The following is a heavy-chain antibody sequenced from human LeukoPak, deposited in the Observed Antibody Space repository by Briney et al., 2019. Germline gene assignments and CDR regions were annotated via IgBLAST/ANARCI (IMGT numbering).Heavy chain of an antibody. Sequence: SETLSLTCTVSGGSISSYYWSWIRQPPGKGLEWIGYIYYSGSTNYNPSLKSRVTISVDTSKNQFSLKLSSVTAADTAVYYCAREGFWGHAFDIWGQGTMVTVSS. V-gene: IGHV4-59*01. CDR1: GGSISSYY. CDR2: IYYSGST. D-gene: IGHD7-27*01. J-gene: IGHJ3*02. CDR3: AREGFWGHAFDI.